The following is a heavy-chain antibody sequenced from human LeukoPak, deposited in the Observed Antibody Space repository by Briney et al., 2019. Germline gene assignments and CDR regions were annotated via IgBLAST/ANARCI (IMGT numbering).Heavy chain of an antibody. CDR3: AKVRFDSSGYYYTYYYYGMDV. V-gene: IGHV3-23*01. CDR2: ISGSGGDT. D-gene: IGHD3-22*01. CDR1: GFTFSSFA. Sequence: GGPRRLSCAASGFTFSSFAMIWVRQAPGKGLERVSGISGSGGDTYYADSVKGRFTVSRDNSKSTLYLQMTSLRAEDTAVYFCAKVRFDSSGYYYTYYYYGMDVWGQGTTVTVSS. J-gene: IGHJ6*02.